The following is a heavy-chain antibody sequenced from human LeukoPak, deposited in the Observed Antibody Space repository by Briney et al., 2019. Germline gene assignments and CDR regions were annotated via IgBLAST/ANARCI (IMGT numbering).Heavy chain of an antibody. V-gene: IGHV3-74*01. CDR2: INSDGSST. CDR1: GFMFHDYA. J-gene: IGHJ5*02. CDR3: ARGWFDP. Sequence: QTGGSLRLSCAGPGFMFHDYAIHWVRQAPGKGLVWVSRINSDGSSTSYADSVKGRVTISRDNAKNTLYLQMNSLRAEDTAVYYCARGWFDPWGQGTLVTVSS.